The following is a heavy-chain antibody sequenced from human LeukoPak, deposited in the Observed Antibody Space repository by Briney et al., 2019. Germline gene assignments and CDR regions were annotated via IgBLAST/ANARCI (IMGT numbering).Heavy chain of an antibody. Sequence: GGSLRLSCAASGFTFSSYAMNWVRQAPGQGLQWVAAISGSGGSTYYADHVKGRFTIYRDNSKNTLYLQMNSLRAEDTAVYYCAKGRAIFGVADYYYMDVWGKGTTVSVSS. CDR1: GFTFSSYA. J-gene: IGHJ6*03. CDR2: ISGSGGST. D-gene: IGHD3-3*01. CDR3: AKGRAIFGVADYYYMDV. V-gene: IGHV3-23*01.